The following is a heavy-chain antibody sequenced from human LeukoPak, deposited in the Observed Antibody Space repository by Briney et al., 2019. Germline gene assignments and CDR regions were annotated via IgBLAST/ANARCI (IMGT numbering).Heavy chain of an antibody. CDR1: GYSFTSYW. D-gene: IGHD6-19*01. Sequence: GESLKISCKGSGYSFTSYWVALVRQMPGQGLEWMGIIYPGDSDTRYSPSFQGQVTISPDKSISTAYLQRNSLKASDTAMYYCARRVAVAGDAFDIWGQGTVVIVSS. CDR3: ARRVAVAGDAFDI. J-gene: IGHJ3*02. V-gene: IGHV5-51*01. CDR2: IYPGDSDT.